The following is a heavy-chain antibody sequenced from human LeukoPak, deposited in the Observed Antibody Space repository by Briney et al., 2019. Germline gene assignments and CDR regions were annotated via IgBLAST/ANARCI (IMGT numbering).Heavy chain of an antibody. CDR1: GYTFTSYA. Sequence: ASVKVSCKASGYTFTSYAMHWVRQAPGQRLEWMGWINAGNGNTKYSQKFQGRVTMTRNTSISTAYMELSSLRSEDTAVYYCARRRTLRYFDWLLGYWGQGTLVTVSS. D-gene: IGHD3-9*01. V-gene: IGHV1-3*01. CDR3: ARRRTLRYFDWLLGY. J-gene: IGHJ4*02. CDR2: INAGNGNT.